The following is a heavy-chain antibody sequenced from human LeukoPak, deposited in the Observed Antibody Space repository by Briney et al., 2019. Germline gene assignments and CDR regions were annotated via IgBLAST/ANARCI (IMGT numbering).Heavy chain of an antibody. CDR3: ARDGGRLTTPNFAS. CDR1: GYTFTDYG. CDR2: ISAYNGNR. J-gene: IGHJ4*02. V-gene: IGHV1-18*01. Sequence: ASVKVSCKASGYTFTDYGMSWVRQAPGQGLEWMGWISAYNGNRNYAQKVQGRVTMTTDTSASTAYMELSSLISDDTAVYYCARDGGRLTTPNFASWGQGTLVTVSS. D-gene: IGHD1-26*01.